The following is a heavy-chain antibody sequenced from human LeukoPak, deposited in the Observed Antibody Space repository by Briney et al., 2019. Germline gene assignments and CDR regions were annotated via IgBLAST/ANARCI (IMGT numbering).Heavy chain of an antibody. Sequence: GSGPTLVKPTHTLTLTCTFSGFSLSTSGMCVSWIRQPPGKALEWIARIDWDDDKYYSTSLKTRLTISKDTSKNQVVLTMTNMDPVDTATYYCARGSYHAPYFDYWGQGTLVTVSS. CDR3: ARGSYHAPYFDY. D-gene: IGHD1-26*01. CDR2: IDWDDDK. V-gene: IGHV2-70*10. J-gene: IGHJ4*02. CDR1: GFSLSTSGMC.